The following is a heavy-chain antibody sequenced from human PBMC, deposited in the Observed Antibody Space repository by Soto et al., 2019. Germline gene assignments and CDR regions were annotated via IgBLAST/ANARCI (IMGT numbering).Heavy chain of an antibody. CDR1: GGTYSSYA. D-gene: IGHD3-16*02. Sequence: VASVNVSCKPSGGTYSSYAFICVREAPGQGLEWMGDSIHIFNTANNAQKLQGRVTFTADEYTSTAYMDLSSLRSEDTAVYYCASRNSATFGGVTVYYYYGMDVWGQGTTVTVSS. V-gene: IGHV1-69*13. CDR3: ASRNSATFGGVTVYYYYGMDV. CDR2: SIHIFNTA. J-gene: IGHJ6*02.